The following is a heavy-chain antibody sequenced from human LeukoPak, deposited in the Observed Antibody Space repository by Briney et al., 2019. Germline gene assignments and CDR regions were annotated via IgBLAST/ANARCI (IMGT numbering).Heavy chain of an antibody. V-gene: IGHV1-69*13. CDR3: ARDQGLGYYYDSSGYYPYYFDY. D-gene: IGHD3-22*01. Sequence: SVKVSCKASGGTFISYAISWVRQAPGQGLEWMGGIIPIFGTANFAQKFQGRVTITADESTSTAYMELSSLRSEDTAVYYCARDQGLGYYYDSSGYYPYYFDYWGQGTLVTVSS. CDR2: IIPIFGTA. J-gene: IGHJ4*02. CDR1: GGTFISYA.